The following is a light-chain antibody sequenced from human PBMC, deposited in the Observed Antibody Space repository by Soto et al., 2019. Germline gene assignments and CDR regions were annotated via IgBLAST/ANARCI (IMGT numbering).Light chain of an antibody. CDR1: QDISNY. CDR3: QQYDTLPYT. CDR2: DAS. Sequence: DIQMTQSPSSLSASVGDRVTITCQASQDISNYLNCYQQKPGKAPKLLIYDASNLETGVPSRFSGSGSGTDFKFTISSLQPEDIATYYCQQYDTLPYTFGQGTKLGIK. J-gene: IGKJ2*01. V-gene: IGKV1-33*01.